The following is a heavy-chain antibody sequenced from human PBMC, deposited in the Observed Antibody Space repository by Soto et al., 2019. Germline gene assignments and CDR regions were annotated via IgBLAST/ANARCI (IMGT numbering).Heavy chain of an antibody. V-gene: IGHV4-30-4*01. CDR2: IYYSGST. CDR3: ARGATYYDFYNWFGP. J-gene: IGHJ5*02. D-gene: IGHD3-3*01. CDR1: GGSISSGDYY. Sequence: SETLSLTCTVSGGSISSGDYYWSWIRQPPGKGLEWIGYIYYSGSTYYNPSLKSRVTISVDTSKNQFSLKLSSVTAADTAVYYCARGATYYDFYNWFGPWGQGTLVTVSS.